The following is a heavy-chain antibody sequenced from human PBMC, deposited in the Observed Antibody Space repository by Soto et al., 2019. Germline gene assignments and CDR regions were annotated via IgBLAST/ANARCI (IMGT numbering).Heavy chain of an antibody. CDR2: MNTNSGNT. CDR3: ARGGRRKIAALYYYYYYYMDV. CDR1: GYTFTSYD. V-gene: IGHV1-8*01. Sequence: QVQLVQSGAEVKKPGASVKVSCKASGYTFTSYDINWVRQATGQGLEWMGWMNTNSGNTGYAQKFQGRVTMTRNTSISTAYMELSSLRSEDTAVYYCARGGRRKIAALYYYYYYYMDVWGKGTTVTVSS. D-gene: IGHD6-6*01. J-gene: IGHJ6*03.